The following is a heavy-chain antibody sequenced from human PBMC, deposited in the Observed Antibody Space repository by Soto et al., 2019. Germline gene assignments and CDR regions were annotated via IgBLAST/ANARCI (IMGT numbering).Heavy chain of an antibody. D-gene: IGHD3-22*01. CDR2: ISAYNGNT. CDR1: GYTFTSYG. CDR3: ARGTNYYDSSGYKTSFDY. V-gene: IGHV1-18*04. Sequence: ASVKVSCKASGYTFTSYGISWVRQAPGQGLEWMGWISAYNGNTNYAQKLQGRVTMTTDTSTSTAYMELRSLRSDDTAVYYCARGTNYYDSSGYKTSFDYWGQGTLVPVYS. J-gene: IGHJ4*02.